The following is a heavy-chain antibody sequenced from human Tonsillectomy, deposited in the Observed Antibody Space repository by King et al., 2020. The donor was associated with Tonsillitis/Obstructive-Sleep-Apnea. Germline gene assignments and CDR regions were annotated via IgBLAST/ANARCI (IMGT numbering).Heavy chain of an antibody. V-gene: IGHV3-7*03. CDR3: ARVLDYYDSSGYRAFDI. Sequence: VQLVESGGGLVQPGGSLRLSCAASGFTFSSFWMSWVRQAPGKGLEWVANIKEDGSEKYHVDSVKGRFTISRDNAKNSLYLQMNSLRAEDTAVYYCARVLDYYDSSGYRAFDIWGQGKMVTVSS. CDR1: GFTFSSFW. CDR2: IKEDGSEK. D-gene: IGHD3-22*01. J-gene: IGHJ3*02.